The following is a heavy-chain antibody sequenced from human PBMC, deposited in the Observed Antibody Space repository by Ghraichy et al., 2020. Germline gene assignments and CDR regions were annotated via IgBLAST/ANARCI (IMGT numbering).Heavy chain of an antibody. CDR3: ARHMGGSIAVAGKGWFDP. J-gene: IGHJ5*02. Sequence: SETLSLTCTVSGGSISSYYWSWIRLPPGKGLDWVGYIYYSGSTNSNPSLTRRITISVATSKHQFSLKLSSVTAADTAVYYCARHMGGSIAVAGKGWFDPWGQGTLVTVSS. V-gene: IGHV4-59*08. D-gene: IGHD6-19*01. CDR1: GGSISSYY. CDR2: IYYSGST.